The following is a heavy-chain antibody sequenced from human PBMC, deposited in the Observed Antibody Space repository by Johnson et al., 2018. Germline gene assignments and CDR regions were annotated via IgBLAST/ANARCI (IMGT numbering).Heavy chain of an antibody. CDR1: GFTLSTYA. J-gene: IGHJ6*02. CDR3: ARDEYNKALNFYYYALDV. CDR2: IISSGDTT. D-gene: IGHD5/OR15-5a*01. Sequence: VQLVESGGGLVQPGGSLRLSCAASGFTLSTYAMTWVRQAPGTGLEWVSAIISSGDTTFYTDSVKGLFAISRDNSRKPLVLQMNSLSDEDTAIYYCARDEYNKALNFYYYALDVGGQGTTVTV. V-gene: IGHV3-23*04.